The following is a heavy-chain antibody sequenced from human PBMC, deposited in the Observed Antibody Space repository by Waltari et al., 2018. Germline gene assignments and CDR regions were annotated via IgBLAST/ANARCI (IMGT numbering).Heavy chain of an antibody. D-gene: IGHD3-10*01. J-gene: IGHJ3*02. CDR3: AREVGPSGAFDI. Sequence: EVQLLESGGGLVQPGGSLRLSCAASGFTFSSYAMSWVRQAPGKGLEWVSAISGSGGSTYYADSVKGRFTISRDNAKNSLYLQMNSLRAEDTAVYYCAREVGPSGAFDIWGQGTMVTVSS. CDR1: GFTFSSYA. CDR2: ISGSGGST. V-gene: IGHV3-23*01.